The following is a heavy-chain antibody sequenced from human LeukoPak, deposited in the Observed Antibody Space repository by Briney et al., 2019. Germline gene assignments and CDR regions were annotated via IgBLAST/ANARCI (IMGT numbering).Heavy chain of an antibody. Sequence: GSLRLSCAASGFTFNTYWMHWVRQAPGKGLVWVSRIDSAGTTTRYADSVKGRFTISRDNAKNTLNLQMNSLRAEDTAVYYCAGTYYADYGTTYSLDYWGQGTLVTVSS. D-gene: IGHD4-17*01. CDR2: IDSAGTTT. CDR3: AGTYYADYGTTYSLDY. V-gene: IGHV3-74*01. J-gene: IGHJ4*02. CDR1: GFTFNTYW.